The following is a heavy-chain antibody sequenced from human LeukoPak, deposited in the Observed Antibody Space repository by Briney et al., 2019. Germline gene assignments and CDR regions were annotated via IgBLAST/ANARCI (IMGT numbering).Heavy chain of an antibody. Sequence: GGSLRLSCAASGFTVSDNYMTWVRQAPGKGLEWVSSIYSAGATHYAESVKGRFTISRDNSKNTLYLQMNSLRAEDAAVYYCAKTRPLDSSSWSHGDYWGQGTLVTVSS. CDR1: GFTVSDNY. J-gene: IGHJ4*02. CDR2: IYSAGAT. CDR3: AKTRPLDSSSWSHGDY. D-gene: IGHD6-13*01. V-gene: IGHV3-53*01.